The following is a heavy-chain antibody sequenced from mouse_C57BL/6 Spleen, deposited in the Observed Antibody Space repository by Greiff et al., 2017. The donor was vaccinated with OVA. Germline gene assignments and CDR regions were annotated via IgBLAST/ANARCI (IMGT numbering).Heavy chain of an antibody. V-gene: IGHV1-82*01. CDR3: AREGLFYAMDD. CDR2: IYPGDGDT. J-gene: IGHJ4*01. Sequence: QVQLQQSGPELVKPGASVKISCKASGYAFSSSWLNWVKQRPGKGLEWIGRIYPGDGDTNYNGKFKGKATLTADKSSSTAYMQLSSLTSEDSAVYFCAREGLFYAMDDWGQGTSVTVSS. D-gene: IGHD3-1*01. CDR1: GYAFSSSW.